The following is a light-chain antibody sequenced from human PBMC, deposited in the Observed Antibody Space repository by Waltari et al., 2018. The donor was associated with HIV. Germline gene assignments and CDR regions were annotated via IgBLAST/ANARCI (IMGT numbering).Light chain of an antibody. J-gene: IGKJ2*01. CDR3: QQYDSGPRGIT. CDR1: QCISAN. Sequence: EIVMTQSPHTLSVSPGQRVTLSCRASQCISANVASYQQRPGQSPRLLIYEAATRPTGIPARFSGSGSWTEFTLTISSLQSEDFATYFCQQYDSGPRGITFGQGTMLEIK. CDR2: EAA. V-gene: IGKV3-15*01.